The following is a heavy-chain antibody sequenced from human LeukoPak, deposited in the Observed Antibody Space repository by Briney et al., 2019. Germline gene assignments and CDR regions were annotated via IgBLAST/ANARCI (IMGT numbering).Heavy chain of an antibody. J-gene: IGHJ6*04. CDR2: INPSGGST. D-gene: IGHD2-2*01. Sequence: ASVKVSCKASGYTFTSYYMHWVRQAPGQGLEWMGIINPSGGSTSYAQKFQGRVTMTRDTSTSTVYMELSSLRSEDTAVYYCARDIVVVPAATGDYYYYGMDVWGKGTTVTVSS. CDR3: ARDIVVVPAATGDYYYYGMDV. CDR1: GYTFTSYY. V-gene: IGHV1-46*01.